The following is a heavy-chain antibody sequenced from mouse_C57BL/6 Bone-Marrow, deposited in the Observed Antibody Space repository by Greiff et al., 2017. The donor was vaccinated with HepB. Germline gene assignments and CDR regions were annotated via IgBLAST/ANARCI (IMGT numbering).Heavy chain of an antibody. J-gene: IGHJ2*01. CDR2: ISDGGSYT. CDR3: ARDRRLRPYYFDY. V-gene: IGHV5-4*01. CDR1: GFTFSSYA. D-gene: IGHD2-4*01. Sequence: EVMLVESGGGLVKPGGSLKLSCAASGFTFSSYAMSWVRQTPEKRLEWVATISDGGSYTYYPDNVKGRFTISRDNAKNNLYLQMSHLKSEDTAMYYCARDRRLRPYYFDYWGQGTTLTVSS.